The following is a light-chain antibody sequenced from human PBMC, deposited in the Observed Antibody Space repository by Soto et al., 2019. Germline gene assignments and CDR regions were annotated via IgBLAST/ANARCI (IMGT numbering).Light chain of an antibody. Sequence: EIVLTQSPGTLSLSPGERATLSCRASQSVDSRHLVWYQHKPGQAPRLLIYGASSRAFGIPDRFSGSGSGTDITLTITRLEPEDFALYYCQHYDNSPLTFGGGTKLEIK. CDR2: GAS. CDR3: QHYDNSPLT. V-gene: IGKV3-20*01. J-gene: IGKJ4*01. CDR1: QSVDSRH.